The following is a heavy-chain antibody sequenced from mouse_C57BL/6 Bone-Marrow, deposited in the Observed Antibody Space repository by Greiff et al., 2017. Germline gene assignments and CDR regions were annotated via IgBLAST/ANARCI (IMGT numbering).Heavy chain of an antibody. Sequence: QVQLQQPGAELVKPGASVKLSCKASGYTFTSYWMHWVKQRPGQGLEWIGMIHPNSGSTNYNEKFKSKATLTVDKSSSTAYIQLSSLTSEDSAVYYCARWDSNPFAYWGQGTLVTVSA. CDR2: IHPNSGST. CDR1: GYTFTSYW. J-gene: IGHJ3*01. V-gene: IGHV1-64*01. CDR3: ARWDSNPFAY. D-gene: IGHD2-5*01.